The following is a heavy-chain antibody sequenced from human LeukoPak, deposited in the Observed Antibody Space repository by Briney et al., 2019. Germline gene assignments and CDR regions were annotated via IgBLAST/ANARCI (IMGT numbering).Heavy chain of an antibody. J-gene: IGHJ4*02. D-gene: IGHD3-9*01. Sequence: SETLSLTCAVYGGSFSGYYWSWIRQPPGKGLEWIGEINHSGSTNYNPSLKSRVTISVDTSKNQFSLKLSSVTAADTAVYYCAGYYDILTGYSYFDYWGQGSLVTVSS. CDR2: INHSGST. CDR3: AGYYDILTGYSYFDY. CDR1: GGSFSGYY. V-gene: IGHV4-34*01.